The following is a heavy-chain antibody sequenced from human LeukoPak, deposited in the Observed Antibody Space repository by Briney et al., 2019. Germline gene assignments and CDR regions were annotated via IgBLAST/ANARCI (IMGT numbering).Heavy chain of an antibody. CDR2: TYYRSQWYN. CDR3: AGGYAFDV. J-gene: IGHJ3*01. Sequence: SQTLSLTCAISGDSVSNNNGAWNWIRQSPSRGLEWLGRTYYRSQWYNDYARSVMSRVSVDPDTSKNQFSLHLSSVTPDDTAVYYCAGGYAFDVWGQGTMVTVSS. V-gene: IGHV6-1*01. CDR1: GDSVSNNNGA.